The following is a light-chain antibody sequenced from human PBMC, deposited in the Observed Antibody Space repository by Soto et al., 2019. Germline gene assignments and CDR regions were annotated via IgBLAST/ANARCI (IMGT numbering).Light chain of an antibody. Sequence: QSALTQPASVSGSPGQSITISCTGSSGDIGDYKYVSWYKQHPGKAPKLMIYDVSNRPSGVSNRFSASKSGNTASLTISGLPGEDEADYYCSSYTSNNFVIFGGGTKLTVL. CDR1: SGDIGDYKY. J-gene: IGLJ2*01. V-gene: IGLV2-14*01. CDR3: SSYTSNNFVI. CDR2: DVS.